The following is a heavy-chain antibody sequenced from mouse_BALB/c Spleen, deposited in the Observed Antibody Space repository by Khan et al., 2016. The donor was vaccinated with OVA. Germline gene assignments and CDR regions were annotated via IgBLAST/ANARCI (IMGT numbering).Heavy chain of an antibody. Sequence: QIQLVQSGPELKKPGETVRISCKASGYTFTTAGIQWVQKMPGKGLKWIGWINTHSGVPKYAEDFKGRFAFSLEISVNTAYLQITNLTNEDTATYFCAGGEAAYCRNDGGAMEDWGQGTSVTVSS. CDR2: INTHSGVP. D-gene: IGHD2-14*01. CDR3: AGGEAAYCRNDGGAMED. CDR1: GYTFTTAG. J-gene: IGHJ4*01. V-gene: IGHV9-4*02.